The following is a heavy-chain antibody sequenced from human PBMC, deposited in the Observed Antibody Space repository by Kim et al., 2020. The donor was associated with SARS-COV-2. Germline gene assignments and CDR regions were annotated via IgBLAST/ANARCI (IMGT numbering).Heavy chain of an antibody. Sequence: SETLSLTCTVSGGSISSSSYYWGWIRQPPGKGLEWIGSIYYSGSTYYNPSLKSRVTISVDTSKNQFSLKLSSVTAADTAVYYCARVGSSWYEDYFDYWG. V-gene: IGHV4-39*07. CDR2: IYYSGST. CDR3: ARVGSSWYEDYFDY. CDR1: GGSISSSSYY. D-gene: IGHD6-13*01. J-gene: IGHJ4*01.